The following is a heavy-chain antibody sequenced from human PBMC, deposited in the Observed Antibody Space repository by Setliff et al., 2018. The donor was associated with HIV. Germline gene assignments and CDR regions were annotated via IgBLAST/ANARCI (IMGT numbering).Heavy chain of an antibody. CDR2: IYPGDSET. CDR1: GYIFTNYW. Sequence: PGESLKISCKASGYIFTNYWIGWVRQMPGKGLEWMGVIYPGDSETRYSPSFEGRVTISADRSINTVYLQWSSLRASDTAVYYCTRHPLRPGIAGYFYFVDVWGTGTTVTVSS. V-gene: IGHV5-51*01. J-gene: IGHJ6*03. CDR3: TRHPLRPGIAGYFYFVDV. D-gene: IGHD3-9*01.